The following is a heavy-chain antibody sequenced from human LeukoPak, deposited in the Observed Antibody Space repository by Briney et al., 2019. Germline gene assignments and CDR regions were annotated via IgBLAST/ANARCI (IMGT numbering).Heavy chain of an antibody. Sequence: ASVKVSCKASGYTFTSYGISWVRQAPGQGLEWMGWISAYNGNTNYAQKLQGRVTMTTDTSTSTAYMELRSLRSDDTAVYYCARGIGGNYYDSSGYWFDPWGQGTLVTVSS. CDR1: GYTFTSYG. J-gene: IGHJ5*02. D-gene: IGHD3-22*01. V-gene: IGHV1-18*01. CDR3: ARGIGGNYYDSSGYWFDP. CDR2: ISAYNGNT.